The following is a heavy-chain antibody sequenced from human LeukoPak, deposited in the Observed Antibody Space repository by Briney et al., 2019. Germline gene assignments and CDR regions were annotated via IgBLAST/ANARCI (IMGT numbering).Heavy chain of an antibody. Sequence: ASVKVSCKVSGYTLTELSMHWVRQAPGKGLELMGGFDPEDGETIYAQKFQGRVTMTEDTSTDTAYMELSSLRSEDTAVYYCAPLLMGAYYHFDYWGQGTLVTVSS. J-gene: IGHJ4*02. V-gene: IGHV1-24*01. CDR2: FDPEDGET. D-gene: IGHD1-26*01. CDR1: GYTLTELS. CDR3: APLLMGAYYHFDY.